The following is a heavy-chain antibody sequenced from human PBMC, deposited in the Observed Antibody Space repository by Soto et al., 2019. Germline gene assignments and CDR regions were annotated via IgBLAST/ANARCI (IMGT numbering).Heavy chain of an antibody. CDR2: ISYDGSNK. CDR3: AKDSLAGYKGVAPHY. Sequence: QVQLVESGGGVVQPGRSLRLSCAASGFTFSSYGMHWVRQAPGKGLEWVAVISYDGSNKYYADSVKGRFTISRDNSKNTLYLQMNSLRAEDTAVYYCAKDSLAGYKGVAPHYWGQGTLVTVSS. V-gene: IGHV3-30*18. CDR1: GFTFSSYG. D-gene: IGHD5-12*01. J-gene: IGHJ4*02.